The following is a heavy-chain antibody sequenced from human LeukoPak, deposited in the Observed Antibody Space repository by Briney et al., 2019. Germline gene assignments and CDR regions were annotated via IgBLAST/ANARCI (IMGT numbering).Heavy chain of an antibody. Sequence: GGSLRLSCVASGLTVSDAWMSWVRQAPGKGLEWVGRIKSKIDGGTTDYGAPVKGRFTISRDDSKNMLYLQMSSLKTEDTGMYYCTTGFWRSGSYYDYWGQGTLVTVSS. J-gene: IGHJ4*02. CDR1: GLTVSDAW. CDR2: IKSKIDGGTT. D-gene: IGHD3-10*01. CDR3: TTGFWRSGSYYDY. V-gene: IGHV3-15*01.